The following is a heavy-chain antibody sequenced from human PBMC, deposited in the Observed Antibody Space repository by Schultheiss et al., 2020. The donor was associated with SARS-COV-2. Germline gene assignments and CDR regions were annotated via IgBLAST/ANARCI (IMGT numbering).Heavy chain of an antibody. D-gene: IGHD3-10*01. CDR2: IKQDGSEK. Sequence: GESLKISCAASGFTFSSYWMSWVRQAPGKGLEWVANIKQDGSEKYYVDSVKGRFTISRDNAKNSLYLQMNSLRAEDTAVYYCAREGFYYGSGSYYGMDVWGQGTTVTVSS. CDR3: AREGFYYGSGSYYGMDV. V-gene: IGHV3-7*03. J-gene: IGHJ6*02. CDR1: GFTFSSYW.